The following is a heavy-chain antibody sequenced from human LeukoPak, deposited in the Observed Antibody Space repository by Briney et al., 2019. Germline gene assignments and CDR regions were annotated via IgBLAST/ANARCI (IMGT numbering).Heavy chain of an antibody. V-gene: IGHV1-2*02. CDR1: GYTFTAFF. CDR2: INPNSGGT. CDR3: ARVGAAYKDSNY. D-gene: IGHD1-26*01. Sequence: GASVKVSCKTSGYTFTAFFIHWVRQAPGQGLEWMGWINPNSGGTNYAQKFQGRVTMTRDTSISTAYMELSRLRSDDTAVYFCARVGAAYKDSNYWGQGTLVTVSS. J-gene: IGHJ4*02.